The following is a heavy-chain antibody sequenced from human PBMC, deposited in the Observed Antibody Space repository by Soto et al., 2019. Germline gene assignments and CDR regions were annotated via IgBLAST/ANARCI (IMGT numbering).Heavy chain of an antibody. CDR3: AASPSSSGWSKPFDY. CDR2: INHSGST. Sequence: SETLSLTCAVYGGSFSGYYWSWIRQPPGKGLEWIGEINHSGSTNYNPSLKSRVTISVDTSKNQFSLKLSSVTAADTAVYYCAASPSSSGWSKPFDYWGQGTLVTVSS. D-gene: IGHD6-19*01. CDR1: GGSFSGYY. J-gene: IGHJ4*02. V-gene: IGHV4-34*01.